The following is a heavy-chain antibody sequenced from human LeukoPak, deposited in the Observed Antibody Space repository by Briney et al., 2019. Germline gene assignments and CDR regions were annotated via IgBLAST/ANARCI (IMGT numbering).Heavy chain of an antibody. J-gene: IGHJ4*02. V-gene: IGHV4-38-2*02. CDR3: ARGLGYSYGLPRIYFDY. CDR1: GYSISSGYY. D-gene: IGHD5-18*01. Sequence: PSETLSLTCIVSGYSISSGYYWGWIRQPPGKGLEWIGSIYHSGSSLYNPSLKSRVTISVDTSKNQFSLKLSSVTAADTAVYYCARGLGYSYGLPRIYFDYWGQGTLVTVSS. CDR2: IYHSGSS.